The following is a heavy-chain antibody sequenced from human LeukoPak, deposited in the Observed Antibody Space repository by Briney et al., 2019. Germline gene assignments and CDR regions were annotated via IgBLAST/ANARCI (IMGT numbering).Heavy chain of an antibody. CDR3: ARDRAPDRGRLFDS. CDR2: VYYSGNT. CDR1: GGSISGFH. J-gene: IGHJ4*02. D-gene: IGHD1-14*01. Sequence: SETLSLTCSVSGGSISGFHWSWIRQPPGKGLEWIGYVYYSGNTNYNPSLKSRVTISLDTSKNQFSLKLRSVTAADTAIYYCARDRAPDRGRLFDSWGQGTLVTVSS. V-gene: IGHV4-59*12.